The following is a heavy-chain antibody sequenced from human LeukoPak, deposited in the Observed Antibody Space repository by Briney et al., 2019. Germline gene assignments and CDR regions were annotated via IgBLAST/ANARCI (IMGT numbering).Heavy chain of an antibody. CDR1: GGSVSSGTYY. CDR2: IYYSGNT. CDR3: AREGTTRHNYYGMDV. J-gene: IGHJ6*02. Sequence: SETLSLTCTVSGGSVSSGTYYWSWIRQPPGKGLEWIGYIYYSGNTDYNPSLKSRVTISVDTSKNQFSLKLSSVTAVDTAVYYCAREGTTRHNYYGMDVWGQGTTVTVSS. D-gene: IGHD1-1*01. V-gene: IGHV4-61*01.